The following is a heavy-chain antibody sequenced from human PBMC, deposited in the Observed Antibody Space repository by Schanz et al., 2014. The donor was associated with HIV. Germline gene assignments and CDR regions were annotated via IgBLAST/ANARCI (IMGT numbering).Heavy chain of an antibody. V-gene: IGHV1-18*01. D-gene: IGHD5-12*01. CDR1: GYTFTSYG. CDR2: ISAYNGNT. Sequence: QVQLVQSGAEMKKPGASVKVSCKASGYTFTSYGISWVRQAPGQGLEWMGWISAYNGNTNYAQKLQGRVTMTTDTSTSTAYMELRSLRSDDTAVYYCARGEVATIEDKRGDYYYYYTMDVWGQGTTVTVSS. J-gene: IGHJ6*02. CDR3: ARGEVATIEDKRGDYYYYYTMDV.